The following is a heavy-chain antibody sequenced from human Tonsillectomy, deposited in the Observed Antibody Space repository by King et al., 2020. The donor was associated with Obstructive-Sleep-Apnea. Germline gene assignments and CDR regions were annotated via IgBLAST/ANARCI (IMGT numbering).Heavy chain of an antibody. V-gene: IGHV3-30*04. CDR1: GFTFSSYA. Sequence: QLVQSGGGVVQPGRSLRLSCAASGFTFSSYAMHWVRQAPGKGLEWVAVISYDGSNKYYADSVKGRFTISRDNSKNTLYLQMNSLRADDTAVYWTTVSSFDYWGQGTLVTVSS. D-gene: IGHD4-11*01. CDR2: ISYDGSNK. J-gene: IGHJ4*02. CDR3: TVSSFDY.